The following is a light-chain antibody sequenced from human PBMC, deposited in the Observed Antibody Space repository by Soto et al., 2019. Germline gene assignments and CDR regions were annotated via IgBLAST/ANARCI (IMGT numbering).Light chain of an antibody. CDR3: QQSYSPLTRT. CDR2: AAS. J-gene: IGKJ1*01. CDR1: QTISSS. Sequence: IKMTQSPSSLSASVRDIVTITCRLSQTISSSINWYRQKPGKAHKLMMYAASILQRGVPSRFSGSGSGTDFTLTISILQPEAFATYYYQQSYSPLTRTFGQGTKVDIK. V-gene: IGKV1-39*01.